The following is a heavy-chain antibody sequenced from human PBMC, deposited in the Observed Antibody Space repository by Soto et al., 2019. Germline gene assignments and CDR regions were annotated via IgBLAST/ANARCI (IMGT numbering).Heavy chain of an antibody. J-gene: IGHJ6*02. Sequence: QVQLVQSGGAVKKPGASVKVSCKTSGYSFTTYGISWVRQAPGQGLEWMGWISAYNGNTNYAQKLQGRVTMTTDTSTSTAYMEPRSLRSDDTAVYYCAREGPAPYYYYGMDVWGQGSTVTVSS. CDR2: ISAYNGNT. CDR3: AREGPAPYYYYGMDV. V-gene: IGHV1-18*01. CDR1: GYSFTTYG.